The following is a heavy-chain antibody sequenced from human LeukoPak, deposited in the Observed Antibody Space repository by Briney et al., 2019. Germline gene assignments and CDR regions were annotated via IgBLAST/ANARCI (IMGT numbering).Heavy chain of an antibody. J-gene: IGHJ4*02. V-gene: IGHV3-53*01. CDR2: IYSGGST. CDR1: GFTVSSNY. D-gene: IGHD3-10*01. Sequence: PGGSLRLSCASSGFTVSSNYMSLVRQAPGKGRETVSVIYSGGSTYYTDSVKGRFTISRDNSKNTLYLQMNSLRAEDTAVYYCARDPGGGELFHWGQGTLVTVSS. CDR3: ARDPGGGELFH.